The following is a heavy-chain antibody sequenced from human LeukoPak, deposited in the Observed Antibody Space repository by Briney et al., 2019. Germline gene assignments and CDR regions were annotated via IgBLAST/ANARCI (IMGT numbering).Heavy chain of an antibody. CDR3: AREAYSGSYYNWFDP. J-gene: IGHJ5*02. CDR1: GYTFTSYG. V-gene: IGHV1-69*13. CDR2: IIPIFGTA. D-gene: IGHD1-26*01. Sequence: GASVKVSCKASGYTFTSYGISWVRQAPGQGLEWMGGIIPIFGTASYAQKFQGRVTITADESTSTAYMELSSLRSEDTAVYYCAREAYSGSYYNWFDPWGQGTLVTVSS.